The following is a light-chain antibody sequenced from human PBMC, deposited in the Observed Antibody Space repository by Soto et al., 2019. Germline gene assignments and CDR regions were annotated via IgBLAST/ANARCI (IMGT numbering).Light chain of an antibody. CDR3: QPYNTFLLT. J-gene: IGKJ3*01. V-gene: IGKV1-5*03. CDR1: QIISNW. CDR2: KAS. Sequence: DIQVTQSPSTLSASVGVSVTISCRASQIISNWLAWYQQKPGKAPKLLIYKASTLESGVPSRFSGSESGTDFTLTISGLQPDDFATYYCQPYNTFLLTFGPGTKVDIK.